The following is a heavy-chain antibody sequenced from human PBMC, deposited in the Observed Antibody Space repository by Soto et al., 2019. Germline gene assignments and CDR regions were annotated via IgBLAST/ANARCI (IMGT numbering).Heavy chain of an antibody. J-gene: IGHJ6*02. D-gene: IGHD5-18*01. CDR2: IRSKTNSYAT. Sequence: PGGALRLSCAASGFTFNGSAMHWVRQASGKGLEWVGRIRSKTNSYATADAASVKGRITIARDDSKNTPYLQMHRMKTEDTDVYYCNSPYMDTATAPYYYYGLDVWGQGTLVTVSS. V-gene: IGHV3-73*01. CDR1: GFTFNGSA. CDR3: NSPYMDTATAPYYYYGLDV.